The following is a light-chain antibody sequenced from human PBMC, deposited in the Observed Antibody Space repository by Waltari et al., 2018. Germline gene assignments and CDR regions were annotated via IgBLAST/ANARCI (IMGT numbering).Light chain of an antibody. CDR2: END. CDR3: GAWDSSLSAV. CDR1: SSNIGNTY. V-gene: IGLV1-51*02. J-gene: IGLJ1*01. Sequence: QSVLTQPPSVSAAPGQKVTISCSGNSSNIGNTYVSWYQQIPGTAPKLLIYENDKRPSGIPDRFSGSKSGTSATLGITGLQTGDEADYYCGAWDSSLSAVFGTGTKVTVL.